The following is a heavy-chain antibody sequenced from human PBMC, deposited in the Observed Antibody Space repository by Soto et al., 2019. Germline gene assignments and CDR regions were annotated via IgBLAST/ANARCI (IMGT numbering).Heavy chain of an antibody. CDR1: GFTFSSYA. CDR2: ISGSGGST. J-gene: IGHJ6*02. Sequence: VQLLESGGGLVQPGGSLRLSCAASGFTFSSYAMSWVRQAPGKGLEWVSAISGSGGSTYYADSVKGRFTISRDNSKNTLYLQMNSLRAEDTAVYYCAKLGPVAAAGFYYYYGMDAWGQGTTVTVSS. CDR3: AKLGPVAAAGFYYYYGMDA. V-gene: IGHV3-23*01. D-gene: IGHD6-13*01.